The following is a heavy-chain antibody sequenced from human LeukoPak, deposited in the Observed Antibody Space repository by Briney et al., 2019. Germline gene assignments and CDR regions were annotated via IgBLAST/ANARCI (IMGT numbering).Heavy chain of an antibody. CDR1: GGSISSGGYY. V-gene: IGHV4-30-2*01. Sequence: SQTLSLTCTVSGGSISSGGYYWSWIRQPPGKGLEWIGYIYHSGSTYYNPSLKSRVTISVDRSKNQFSLKLSSVTAADTAVYYCARDKNSNTYHYDSSGHPRAFDIWGQGTMVTVSS. D-gene: IGHD3-22*01. CDR3: ARDKNSNTYHYDSSGHPRAFDI. J-gene: IGHJ3*02. CDR2: IYHSGST.